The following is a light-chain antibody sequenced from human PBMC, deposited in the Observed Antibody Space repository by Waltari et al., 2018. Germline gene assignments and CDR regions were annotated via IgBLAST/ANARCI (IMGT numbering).Light chain of an antibody. CDR1: SIDIGGYNL. CDR2: EVS. J-gene: IGLJ2*01. Sequence: QPALTQPPSLSGSPGPPVTISCPGTSIDIGGYNLFSWYQQHPGKAPKLMIYEVSQRPSGVSDRFSGSKSGNTASLTISGLQAEDEADYYCSSYAGSNTLVFGGGTRLTVL. V-gene: IGLV2-8*01. CDR3: SSYAGSNTLV.